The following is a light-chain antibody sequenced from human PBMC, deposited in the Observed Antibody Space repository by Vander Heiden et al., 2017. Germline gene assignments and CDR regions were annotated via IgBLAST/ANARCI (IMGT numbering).Light chain of an antibody. CDR3: QYNGWSPPVT. CDR2: GAS. V-gene: IGKV3-20*01. Sequence: DIVLTQSPCTLSLAPGERATLSCRASQSVSSNYFAWQQQKAGHAPRLLIYGASSRATGTPSRFSGRSCGTYFTLTSSMRDQEDSAVYYWQYNGWSPPVTFGQGTRLEIK. J-gene: IGKJ5*01. CDR1: QSVSSNY.